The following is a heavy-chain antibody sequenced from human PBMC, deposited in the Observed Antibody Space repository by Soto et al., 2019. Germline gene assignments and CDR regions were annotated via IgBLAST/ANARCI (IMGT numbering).Heavy chain of an antibody. CDR1: GFTFSSYA. D-gene: IGHD4-4*01. Sequence: GGSLRLSCAASGFTFSSYAMSWVRQAPGKGLEWVSAIGGSGGSTYYADPVKGRFTISRDNSKNTLYLQMNSLRAEDTAVYYCAKAFYIRIPYYGMDVWGQGTTVTVSS. CDR2: IGGSGGST. CDR3: AKAFYIRIPYYGMDV. J-gene: IGHJ6*02. V-gene: IGHV3-23*01.